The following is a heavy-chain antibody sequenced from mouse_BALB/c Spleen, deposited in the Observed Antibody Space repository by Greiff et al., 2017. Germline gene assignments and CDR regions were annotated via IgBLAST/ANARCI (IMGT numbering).Heavy chain of an antibody. J-gene: IGHJ1*01. Sequence: DVKLVESGGGLVKPGGSLKLSCAASGFTFSSYAMSWVRQTPEKRLEWVASISSGGSTYYPDSVKGRFTISRDNARNILYLQMSSLRSEDTAMYYCARGISYGKGDWYFDVWGAGTTVTVSS. CDR2: ISSGGST. CDR3: ARGISYGKGDWYFDV. V-gene: IGHV5-6-5*01. CDR1: GFTFSSYA. D-gene: IGHD1-1*01.